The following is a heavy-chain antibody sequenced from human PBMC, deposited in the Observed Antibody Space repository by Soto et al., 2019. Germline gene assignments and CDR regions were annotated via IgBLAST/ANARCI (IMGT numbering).Heavy chain of an antibody. CDR3: VKGPYYDFWSGTETTDY. CDR1: GFTFSSYA. D-gene: IGHD3-3*01. J-gene: IGHJ4*02. CDR2: ISGSGGST. Sequence: GGSQRLSCAASGFTFSSYAMSWVRQAPGKGLEWVSAISGSGGSTYYADSVKGRFTISRDNSKNTLYLQMNSLRAEDTAVYYCVKGPYYDFWSGTETTDYWGQGTLVTVSS. V-gene: IGHV3-23*01.